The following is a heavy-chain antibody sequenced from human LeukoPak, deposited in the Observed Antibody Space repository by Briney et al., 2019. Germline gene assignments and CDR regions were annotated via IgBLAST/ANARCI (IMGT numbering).Heavy chain of an antibody. V-gene: IGHV6-1*01. Sequence: SQTLSLTCAISGDSVSSNSAAWNWIRQSPSRGLEWLGRTYYRSKLYNDYAVSVKSLITTNPDTSKNQFSLQLNSVTPEDTAVYYCARYGSYYAHYYYYGMDVWGQGTTVTVSS. J-gene: IGHJ6*02. CDR3: ARYGSYYAHYYYYGMDV. CDR2: TYYRSKLYN. CDR1: GDSVSSNSAA. D-gene: IGHD1-26*01.